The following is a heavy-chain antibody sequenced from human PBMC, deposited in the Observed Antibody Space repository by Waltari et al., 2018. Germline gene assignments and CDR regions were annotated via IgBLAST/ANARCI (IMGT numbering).Heavy chain of an antibody. CDR2: SYTSGST. CDR1: GGSVSRGSDY. D-gene: IGHD6-19*01. CDR3: ARSPTGWGYFDH. Sequence: QVQLQESGPGLVKPSQTLSLTCTVSGGSVSRGSDYWSWIRQPAGKGLEWVGHSYTSGSTTHNPSLKSRVTISRDTSKNQFYLELRSMTAADTAVYYCARSPTGWGYFDHWGQATLVTVSS. J-gene: IGHJ4*02. V-gene: IGHV4-61*09.